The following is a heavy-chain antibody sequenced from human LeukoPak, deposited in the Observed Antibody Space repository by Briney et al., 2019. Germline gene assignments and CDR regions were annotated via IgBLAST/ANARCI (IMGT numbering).Heavy chain of an antibody. D-gene: IGHD5-18*01. CDR1: GYTFTSYA. CDR3: ARGGYGYSYGPDDFDY. V-gene: IGHV7-4-1*02. CDR2: INTNTGNP. J-gene: IGHJ4*02. Sequence: AASVKVSCKASGYTFTSYAMNWVRQAPGQGLEWVGWINTNTGNPTYAQGFTGRFVFSLDTSVSTAYLQISSLKAEDTAVYYCARGGYGYSYGPDDFDYWGQGTLVTVSS.